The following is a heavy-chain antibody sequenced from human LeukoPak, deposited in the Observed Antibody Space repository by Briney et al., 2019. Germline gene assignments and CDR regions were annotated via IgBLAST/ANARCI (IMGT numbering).Heavy chain of an antibody. CDR2: IIPIFGTA. V-gene: IGHV1-69*05. CDR3: ARSTRSHSGYDFPAY. Sequence: SVKVSCKASGGTFSSYAISWVRQAPGQGLEWMGGIIPIFGTANYAQKFQGRVTITTDESTSTAYMELSSLRSEDTAVYYCARSTRSHSGYDFPAYWGQGTLVTVSS. D-gene: IGHD5-12*01. J-gene: IGHJ4*02. CDR1: GGTFSSYA.